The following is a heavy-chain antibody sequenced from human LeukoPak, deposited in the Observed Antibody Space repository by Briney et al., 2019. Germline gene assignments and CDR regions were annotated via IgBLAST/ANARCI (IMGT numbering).Heavy chain of an antibody. CDR2: ISGSSGST. Sequence: GGSLRLSCAASGFTFSSYAMSWVRQAPGKGLEWVSAISGSSGSTYYADSVKGRFTISRDNSKNTLYLQMNSLRAEDTAVYYCAKGIHYDSSGYYGAPFDYWGQGTLVTVSS. CDR1: GFTFSSYA. V-gene: IGHV3-23*01. J-gene: IGHJ4*02. D-gene: IGHD3-22*01. CDR3: AKGIHYDSSGYYGAPFDY.